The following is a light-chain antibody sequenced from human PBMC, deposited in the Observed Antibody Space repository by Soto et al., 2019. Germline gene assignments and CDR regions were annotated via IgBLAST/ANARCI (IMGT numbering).Light chain of an antibody. CDR1: QGISSY. Sequence: DIQLTQSPSFLSASVGDRVTITCRASQGISSYLAWYQQKPGKAPKLLIYAASTLQSGVPSRFSGSGSGTEFTLTISSLQPEDSATYFCQQLSSSPLTFGGGTKVEIK. CDR3: QQLSSSPLT. V-gene: IGKV1-9*01. J-gene: IGKJ4*01. CDR2: AAS.